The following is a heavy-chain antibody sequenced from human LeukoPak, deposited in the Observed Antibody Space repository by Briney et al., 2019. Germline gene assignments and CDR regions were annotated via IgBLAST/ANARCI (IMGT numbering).Heavy chain of an antibody. J-gene: IGHJ4*02. CDR2: IYYSGST. D-gene: IGHD3-3*01. CDR3: AGGVPEYYDFWSGYFYYFDY. V-gene: IGHV4-59*01. Sequence: SETLSLTCTVSGGSISSYYWSWIRQPPGKGLEWMGYIYYSGSTNYNPSLKSGVNISGDTSKNQFSLKLTSVTAADTGVYYCAGGVPEYYDFWSGYFYYFDYWGQGTLVTVSS. CDR1: GGSISSYY.